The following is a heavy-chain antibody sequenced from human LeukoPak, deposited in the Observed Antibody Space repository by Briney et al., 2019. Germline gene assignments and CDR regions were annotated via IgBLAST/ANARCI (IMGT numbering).Heavy chain of an antibody. V-gene: IGHV4-34*01. CDR1: GGSFSGYY. CDR3: ARRPAVVWFDP. Sequence: PSETLSLTCVVYGGSFSGYYWSWIRQPPGKGLEWIGEINHSGSTNYNPSLKSRATISVDTSKNQFSLKLSSVTAADTAVYYCARRPAVVWFDPWGQGTLVTVSS. D-gene: IGHD6-19*01. CDR2: INHSGST. J-gene: IGHJ5*02.